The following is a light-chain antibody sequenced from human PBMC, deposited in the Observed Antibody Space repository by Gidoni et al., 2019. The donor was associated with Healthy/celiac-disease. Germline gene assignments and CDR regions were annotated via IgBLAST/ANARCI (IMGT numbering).Light chain of an antibody. Sequence: QSALTQPASVSGSPGQPITISCTGTSSDVGCYHYVSWYQQHPGKAPKLMIYEVSNRPSGVSNRFSGSKSGNTASLTISGLQAEDEANYYCSSYTSSSTVVFGGGTKLTVL. J-gene: IGLJ2*01. CDR2: EVS. CDR1: SSDVGCYHY. V-gene: IGLV2-14*01. CDR3: SSYTSSSTVV.